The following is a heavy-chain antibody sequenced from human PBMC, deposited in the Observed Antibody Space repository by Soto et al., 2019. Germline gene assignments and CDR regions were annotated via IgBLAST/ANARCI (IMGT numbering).Heavy chain of an antibody. CDR2: ISGSGESI. Sequence: EVQLLESGGGLVQPGESLRLSCAASGFIFSDYAMTWVRQAPGKGLEWVSGISGSGESIYYADSVEGRFTISRDNSKNTLYLQMNSLRGEDTAVYYCARDRQGSDWYTYYFSTLAVWGQGTTVTVSS. D-gene: IGHD6-13*01. CDR1: GFIFSDYA. J-gene: IGHJ6*02. V-gene: IGHV3-23*01. CDR3: ARDRQGSDWYTYYFSTLAV.